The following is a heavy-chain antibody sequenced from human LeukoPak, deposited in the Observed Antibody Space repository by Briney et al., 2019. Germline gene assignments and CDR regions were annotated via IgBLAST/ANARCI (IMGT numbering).Heavy chain of an antibody. V-gene: IGHV4-4*09. J-gene: IGHJ6*03. CDR3: ARRVTSKAVRPNIYQFMDV. CDR1: GDSISGYS. Sequence: SETQSLTCTVSGDSISGYSWSWIRQSPEKGLEWIGLIQTSGTTKYNPSLKGRVSISVDTSKTQVSLKVSSVTAADTAVYYCARRVTSKAVRPNIYQFMDVWGKGTTVTVSS. CDR2: IQTSGTT. D-gene: IGHD6-19*01.